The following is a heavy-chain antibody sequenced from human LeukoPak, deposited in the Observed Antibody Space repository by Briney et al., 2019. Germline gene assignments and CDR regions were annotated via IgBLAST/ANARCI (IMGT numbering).Heavy chain of an antibody. D-gene: IGHD2-15*01. CDR2: ISSNGGST. V-gene: IGHV3-64D*06. Sequence: GGSLRLSCSASGFTFSSYAMHWVRQAPGKGLEYVSAISSNGGSTYYADSVKSRFTISRDNSKNTLYLQMSSLRAEDTAVYYCVRGRYCSGGSCYEVDYFDYWGQGTLVTVSS. CDR1: GFTFSSYA. J-gene: IGHJ4*02. CDR3: VRGRYCSGGSCYEVDYFDY.